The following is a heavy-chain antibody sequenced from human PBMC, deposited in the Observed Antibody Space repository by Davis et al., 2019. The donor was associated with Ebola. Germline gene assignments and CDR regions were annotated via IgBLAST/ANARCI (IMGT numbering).Heavy chain of an antibody. D-gene: IGHD3-10*01. Sequence: GESLKISCTASGFTFGDYAMSWFRQAPGKGLEWVGFIRSKAYGGTTEYAASVKGRFTISRDDSKSIAYLQMNSLKTEDTAVYYCTRDIYYGSGSYPFDYWGQGTLVTVSS. CDR2: IRSKAYGGTT. CDR1: GFTFGDYA. V-gene: IGHV3-49*03. J-gene: IGHJ4*02. CDR3: TRDIYYGSGSYPFDY.